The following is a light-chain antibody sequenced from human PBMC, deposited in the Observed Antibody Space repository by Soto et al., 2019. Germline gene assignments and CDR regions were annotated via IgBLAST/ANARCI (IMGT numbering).Light chain of an antibody. CDR2: GD. J-gene: IGLJ3*02. Sequence: QSLLTQPPSLSGAPGQRVTISCTGSSSNIGAGYSVHWYQQLPGTAPKLLIYGDDRPSGVPDRFSGSKSGTSASLAITELQADDETDYYCQSYDSSLDAWVFGGGTKLTVL. CDR3: QSYDSSLDAWV. V-gene: IGLV1-40*01. CDR1: SSNIGAGYS.